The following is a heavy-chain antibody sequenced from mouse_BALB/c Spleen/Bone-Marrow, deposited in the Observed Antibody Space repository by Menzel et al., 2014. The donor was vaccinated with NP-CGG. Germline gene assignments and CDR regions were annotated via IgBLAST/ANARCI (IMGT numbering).Heavy chain of an antibody. Sequence: QVQLQQSGAELVRPGTSVKASCKASGYAFTNYLIEWVKQRPGQGLEWIGVINPGSGGANYNEKFKGKATLTADKSSSTAYMQLSSLTSDDSAVYFCAREWTARAVDYWGQGTTLTVSS. CDR3: AREWTARAVDY. CDR1: GYAFTNYL. V-gene: IGHV1-54*01. CDR2: INPGSGGA. J-gene: IGHJ2*01. D-gene: IGHD3-2*01.